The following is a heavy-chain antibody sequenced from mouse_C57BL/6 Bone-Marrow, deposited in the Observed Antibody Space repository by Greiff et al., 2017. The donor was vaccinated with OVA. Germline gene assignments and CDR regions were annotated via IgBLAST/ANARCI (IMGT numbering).Heavy chain of an antibody. D-gene: IGHD1-1*01. CDR1: GFTFSSYA. J-gene: IGHJ4*01. CDR3: ASPSYYYGSSYDAMDY. Sequence: EVQLVESGGGLVKPGGSLKLSCAASGFTFSSYAMSWVRQTPEKRLEWVATISDGGSYTYYPDNVKGRFTISRDNAKNNLYLQMSHLKSEDTAMYYCASPSYYYGSSYDAMDYWGQGTSVTVSS. V-gene: IGHV5-4*01. CDR2: ISDGGSYT.